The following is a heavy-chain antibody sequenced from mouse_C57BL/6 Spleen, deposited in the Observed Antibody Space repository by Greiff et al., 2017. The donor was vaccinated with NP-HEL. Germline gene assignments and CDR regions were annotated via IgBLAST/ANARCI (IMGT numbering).Heavy chain of an antibody. J-gene: IGHJ2*01. V-gene: IGHV1-52*01. CDR3: ALITTVVEGVYFDY. Sequence: QVQLQQPGAELVRPGSSVKLSCKASGYTFTSYWMQWVKQRPIQGLEWIGNIDPSDSETHYNQKFKDKATLTVDKSSSTAYMQLSSLTSEDSAVYYCALITTVVEGVYFDYWGQGTTLTVSS. CDR1: GYTFTSYW. D-gene: IGHD1-1*01. CDR2: IDPSDSET.